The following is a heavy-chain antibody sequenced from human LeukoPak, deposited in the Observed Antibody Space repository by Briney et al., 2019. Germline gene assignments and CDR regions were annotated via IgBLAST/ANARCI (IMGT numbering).Heavy chain of an antibody. CDR2: IWSDGSNR. J-gene: IGHJ4*01. D-gene: IGHD4-11*01. CDR3: ARDTQRGFDYSNSLEY. Sequence: GRSLRLSCAASGFIFSHYGMHWVRQAPGKGLEWVAVIWSDGSNRFYAGSVKGRFTISRDNSQNTVFLQMNSLRVEDTAMYYCARDTQRGFDYSNSLEYWGHGTLSPSPQ. V-gene: IGHV3-33*01. CDR1: GFIFSHYG.